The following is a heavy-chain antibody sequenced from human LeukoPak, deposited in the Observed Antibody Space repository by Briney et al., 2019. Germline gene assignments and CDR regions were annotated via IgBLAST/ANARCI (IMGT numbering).Heavy chain of an antibody. CDR1: GGSFSGYY. CDR3: ARFPSYYYYYGMDV. J-gene: IGHJ6*02. Sequence: PSETLSLTCAVYGGSFSGYYWSWIRQPPGKGLEWIGYIYYSGSTYYNPSLKSRVTISVDTSKNQFSLKLSSVTAADTAVYYCARFPSYYYYYGMDVWGQGTTVTVSS. CDR2: IYYSGST. D-gene: IGHD2-2*01. V-gene: IGHV4-34*01.